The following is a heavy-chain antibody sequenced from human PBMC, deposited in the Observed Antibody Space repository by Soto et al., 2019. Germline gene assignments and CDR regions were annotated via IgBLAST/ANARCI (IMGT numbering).Heavy chain of an antibody. Sequence: GGSLRLSCAASGFTFSSYAMHWVRQSPGKGLEWVAVISYDGSNKYYADSVKGRFTISRDNSKNTLYLQMNSLRAEDTAVYYCARDVVYSSSSTWYYYYYGMDVWGQGTTVTVSS. D-gene: IGHD6-6*01. CDR2: ISYDGSNK. CDR1: GFTFSSYA. V-gene: IGHV3-30-3*01. J-gene: IGHJ6*02. CDR3: ARDVVYSSSSTWYYYYYGMDV.